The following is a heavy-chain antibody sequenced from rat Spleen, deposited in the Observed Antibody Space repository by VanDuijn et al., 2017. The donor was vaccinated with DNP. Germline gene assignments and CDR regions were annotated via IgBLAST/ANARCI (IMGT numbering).Heavy chain of an antibody. J-gene: IGHJ2*01. CDR1: GFTFSYYG. CDR3: ARGNYPGINTFDY. D-gene: IGHD1-4*01. V-gene: IGHV5-22*01. CDR2: ISNEGSST. Sequence: EVQLVESGGGLVQPGRSLKLSCAASGFTFSYYGMAWVRKAPKQGLKWVAYISNEGSSTYYGDSVKGRFTISRDNAKSTLYLQMNSLRSEDTATYYCARGNYPGINTFDYWGQGVMVTVSS.